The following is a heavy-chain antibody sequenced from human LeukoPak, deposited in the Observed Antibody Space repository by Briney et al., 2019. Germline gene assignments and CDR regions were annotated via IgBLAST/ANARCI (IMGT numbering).Heavy chain of an antibody. CDR1: GFTFSSYA. V-gene: IGHV3-23*01. J-gene: IGHJ1*01. CDR3: AKVRTDYYDSSGHAEYFHH. Sequence: GGSLRLSCAASGFTFSSYAMSWVRQAPGKWLEWVSAIIGSGGSTYYADSVKGRFTISRDNSKNTLYLQMNSLRAEDTAVYYCAKVRTDYYDSSGHAEYFHHWGQGTLVTVSS. D-gene: IGHD3-22*01. CDR2: IIGSGGST.